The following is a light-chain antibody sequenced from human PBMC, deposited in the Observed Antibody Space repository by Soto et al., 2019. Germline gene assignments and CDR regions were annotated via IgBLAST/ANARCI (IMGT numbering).Light chain of an antibody. CDR2: TTS. CDR3: QQSYVTPWT. CDR1: QGVRDW. Sequence: DIQMTQSPSTLSASVGDRVTITCRASQGVRDWVAWYQQKPGKAPKLLFSTTSTLEDGVPSRFSGSASGTEFTLTISSLQPEDFATYYCQQSYVTPWTFGQGTKVDIK. J-gene: IGKJ1*01. V-gene: IGKV1-39*01.